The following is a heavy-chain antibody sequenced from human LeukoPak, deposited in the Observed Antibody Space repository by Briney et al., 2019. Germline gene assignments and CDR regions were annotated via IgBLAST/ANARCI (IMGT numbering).Heavy chain of an antibody. V-gene: IGHV4-34*01. J-gene: IGHJ4*02. CDR1: GGSFSAYY. CDR2: INHSGRT. CDR3: ARAGGSIVVVPAAPLYYFDY. D-gene: IGHD2-2*01. Sequence: SETLSLTCVVYGGSFSAYYWSWIRQPPGKGLEWIGEINHSGRTNFNPSLKSRVTMSVDMSKNQFSLKLSSVTAADTAVYYCARAGGSIVVVPAAPLYYFDYWGQGTLVTVSS.